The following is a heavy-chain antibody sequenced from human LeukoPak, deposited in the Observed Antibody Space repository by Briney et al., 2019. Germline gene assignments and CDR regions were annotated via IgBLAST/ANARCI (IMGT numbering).Heavy chain of an antibody. D-gene: IGHD6-13*01. V-gene: IGHV4-34*01. J-gene: IGHJ3*02. CDR1: GGSFSGYY. CDR2: INHSGST. Sequence: SETLSLTCAVYGGSFSGYYWSWIRQPPGKGLEWIGEINHSGSTNYNPSLKSRVTISVDTSKNQFSLKLSSVTAADTAVYYCARAVSSSSHHDAFDIWGQGTMVTVSS. CDR3: ARAVSSSSHHDAFDI.